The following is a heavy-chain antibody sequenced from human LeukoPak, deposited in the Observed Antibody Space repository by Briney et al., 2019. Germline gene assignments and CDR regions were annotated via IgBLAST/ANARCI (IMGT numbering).Heavy chain of an antibody. CDR3: ARQPADGYNYDY. V-gene: IGHV4-39*01. J-gene: IGHJ4*02. Sequence: SETLSLTCTVSGGSISSSSYSWGWIRQPPGKGLEWIGSIYYSGSTYYNPSLKSRVTISVDTSKNQFSLKLSSVTAADTAVYYCARQPADGYNYDYWGQGTLVTVSS. CDR2: IYYSGST. D-gene: IGHD5-24*01. CDR1: GGSISSSSYS.